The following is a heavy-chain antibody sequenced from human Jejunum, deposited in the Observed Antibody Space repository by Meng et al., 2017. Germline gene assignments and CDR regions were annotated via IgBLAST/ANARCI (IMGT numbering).Heavy chain of an antibody. CDR1: GFTFSSDA. J-gene: IGHJ5*02. CDR2: ISGSGGYT. CDR3: AKVYYYASGSYYNEWFDP. V-gene: IGHV3-23*01. D-gene: IGHD3-10*01. Sequence: GESLKISCAASGFTFSSDAMSWVRQAPGKGLEWVSSISGSGGYTYYADSVKGRFTISRDNSKNTLYLQMNSLRAEDTAVYYCAKVYYYASGSYYNEWFDPWGQGTPVTVSS.